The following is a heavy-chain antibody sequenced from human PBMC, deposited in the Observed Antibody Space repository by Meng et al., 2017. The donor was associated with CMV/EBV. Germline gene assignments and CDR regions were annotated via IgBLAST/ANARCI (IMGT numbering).Heavy chain of an antibody. D-gene: IGHD1-26*01. CDR2: ISVNSGSI. Sequence: LSLTCAASVVTFDDYPMDWARQAPGQGLEWVSGISVNSGSIGYADSVKGRFTISRDNAKNPLYLQMNSLRAEDTALYYCAKDRGGLPTDYLYYGIDAWGQGTMVTVSS. V-gene: IGHV3-9*01. CDR1: VVTFDDYP. J-gene: IGHJ6*02. CDR3: AKDRGGLPTDYLYYGIDA.